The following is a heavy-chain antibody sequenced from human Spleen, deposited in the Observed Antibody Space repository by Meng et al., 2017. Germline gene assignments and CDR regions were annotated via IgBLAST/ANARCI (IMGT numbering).Heavy chain of an antibody. CDR3: AHRSSNFWYDY. Sequence: SETLSLTCVVSGGSFSDYYWSWIRQPPGKGLEWIGEINHSGSTNYNPSLESRATISVDTSQNHFSLKLTSVTAADTAVYYCAHRSSNFWYDYWGQGTLVTVSS. CDR2: INHSGST. J-gene: IGHJ4*02. V-gene: IGHV4-34*01. D-gene: IGHD4-11*01. CDR1: GGSFSDYY.